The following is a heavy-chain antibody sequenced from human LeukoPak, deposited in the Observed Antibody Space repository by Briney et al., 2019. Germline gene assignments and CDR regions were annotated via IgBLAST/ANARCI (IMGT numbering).Heavy chain of an antibody. CDR1: GEPFSGYY. CDR2: IKHSAIT. D-gene: IGHD2-15*01. V-gene: IGHV4-34*01. CDR3: ARPGGGPIR. Sequence: SDTLSLTCAVYGEPFSGYYWSWIRQPPGKVREWFGEIKHSAITNYYPTPRGRVTISVDTYKNQFSPKLTAVTAGATAIYDCARPGGGPIRWGQGTLVTVSS. J-gene: IGHJ4*02.